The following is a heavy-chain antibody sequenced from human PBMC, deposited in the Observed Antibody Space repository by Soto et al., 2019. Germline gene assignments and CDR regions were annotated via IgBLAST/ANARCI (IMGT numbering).Heavy chain of an antibody. Sequence: SETLSLTCTVSGGSISSYYWSWIRQPPGKGLDWIWYIYYSGSTNYNPSLKSRVTISADTSMNQFSLALTSVIAADTAMYYCARGPTTEKVDSWGQGILVTVSS. CDR3: ARGPTTEKVDS. CDR2: IYYSGST. CDR1: GGSISSYY. J-gene: IGHJ4*02. V-gene: IGHV4-59*08.